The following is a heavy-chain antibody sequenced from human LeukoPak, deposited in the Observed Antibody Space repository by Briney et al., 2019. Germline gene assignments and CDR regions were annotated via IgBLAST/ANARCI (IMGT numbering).Heavy chain of an antibody. V-gene: IGHV1-69*13. CDR2: IIPIFGTA. CDR1: GGTFSSYA. Sequence: ALVKVSCKASGGTFSSYAISWVRQAPGQELEWMGGIIPIFGTANYAQKFQGRVTITADESTSTAYMELSSLRSEDTAVYYCARLYDSSGYFLVSDWFDPWGQGTLVTVSS. D-gene: IGHD3-22*01. J-gene: IGHJ5*02. CDR3: ARLYDSSGYFLVSDWFDP.